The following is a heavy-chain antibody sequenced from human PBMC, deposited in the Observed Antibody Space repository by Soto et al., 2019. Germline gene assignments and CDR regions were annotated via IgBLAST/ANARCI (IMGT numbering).Heavy chain of an antibody. CDR1: GFTFSSHW. CDR3: ARDTRVNNFWSGDWTSNWFDP. CDR2: IKQDESEK. D-gene: IGHD3-3*01. V-gene: IGHV3-7*03. J-gene: IGHJ5*02. Sequence: QSGGSLRLSCAASGFTFSSHWMSWVRQAPGKGLEWVANIKQDESEKYYVDSVKGRFTSSRDNAKNSLYLQMNSLRAENTAVYYCARDTRVNNFWSGDWTSNWFDPWGQGTLVTVSS.